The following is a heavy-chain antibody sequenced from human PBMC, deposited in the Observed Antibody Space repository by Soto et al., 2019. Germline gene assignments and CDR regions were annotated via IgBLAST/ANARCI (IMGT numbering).Heavy chain of an antibody. Sequence: GGSLRLSCVTSGFTFSRNTMNWVRQAPGKGLEWVASITSSGSYVYYADSAKGRFSASRDNAKNSLSLQMDSLRPDDTAIYFCVKDEGIEAMDVWGQGTTVTVSS. CDR1: GFTFSRNT. CDR3: VKDEGIEAMDV. D-gene: IGHD3-3*02. V-gene: IGHV3-21*01. J-gene: IGHJ6*02. CDR2: ITSSGSYV.